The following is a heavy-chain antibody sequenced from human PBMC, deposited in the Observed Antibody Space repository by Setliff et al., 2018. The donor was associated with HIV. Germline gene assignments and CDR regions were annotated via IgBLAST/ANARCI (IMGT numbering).Heavy chain of an antibody. CDR2: IDPNSGDT. V-gene: IGHV1-2*02. CDR3: ARSPRYSSGWYDSYFDQ. J-gene: IGHJ4*02. CDR1: GYTFTGHY. Sequence: GASVKVSCKASGYTFTGHYLHWVRQAPGQGLEWMGWIDPNSGDTNYAQKFQGRVTITSDTSVSTTYMELRRLRSDDTAVYYCARSPRYSSGWYDSYFDQWGQGTLVTVSS. D-gene: IGHD6-19*01.